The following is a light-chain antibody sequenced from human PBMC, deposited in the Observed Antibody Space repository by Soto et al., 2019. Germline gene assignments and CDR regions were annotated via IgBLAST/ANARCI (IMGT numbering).Light chain of an antibody. CDR2: GAS. CDR1: QSVSNNY. CDR3: PQYGSSGT. V-gene: IGKV3-20*01. J-gene: IGKJ1*01. Sequence: EIVLTQSPGTLSLSPGERATLSCRASQSVSNNYLAWYQQKPGQAPRLLIYGASNRATGIPDRFSGSGSGTDFNLTISRLEPEDFAVYYCPQYGSSGTFGQGTKVDIK.